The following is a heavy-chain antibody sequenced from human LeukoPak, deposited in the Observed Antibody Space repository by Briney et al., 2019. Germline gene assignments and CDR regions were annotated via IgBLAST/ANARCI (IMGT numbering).Heavy chain of an antibody. D-gene: IGHD2-15*01. V-gene: IGHV5-51*01. CDR3: ARAGRYCSGGSCYPNYYYYYYMDV. J-gene: IGHJ6*03. Sequence: GESLKISCQGSGYTFTTYWIGWVRQMPGKGPEWVAIMYPGNSDSRYSPAFQGQVTISADNSINTAYLQWSSLKASDTAMYYCARAGRYCSGGSCYPNYYYYYYMDVWGKGTTVTISS. CDR2: MYPGNSDS. CDR1: GYTFTTYW.